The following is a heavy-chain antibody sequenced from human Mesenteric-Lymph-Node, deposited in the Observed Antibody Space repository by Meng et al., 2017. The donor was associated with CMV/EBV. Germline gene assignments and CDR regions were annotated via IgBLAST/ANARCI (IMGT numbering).Heavy chain of an antibody. J-gene: IGHJ3*02. CDR3: ARDLYCSGGSRYSVGAFDI. CDR2: ISSSSSYI. Sequence: GGSLRLSCAASGFTFSSYSMNWVRQAPGKGLEWVSSISSSSSYIYYADSVKGRFTISRDNAKNSLYLQMNSLRAKDTAVYYCARDLYCSGGSRYSVGAFDIWGQGTMVTVS. V-gene: IGHV3-21*01. D-gene: IGHD2-15*01. CDR1: GFTFSSYS.